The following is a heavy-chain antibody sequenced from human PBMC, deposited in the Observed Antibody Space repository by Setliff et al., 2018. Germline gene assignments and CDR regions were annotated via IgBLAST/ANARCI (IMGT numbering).Heavy chain of an antibody. Sequence: PGGSLRLSCAASGFTFSSHWMHWVRQGPGKGPVWVSYISSSGSTIYYADSVKGRFTISRDNAKNSLYLQMNSLRAEDTAVYYCARDRYCSGASCYATQYNWFDPWGQGTLVTVSS. CDR3: ARDRYCSGASCYATQYNWFDP. D-gene: IGHD2-2*01. J-gene: IGHJ5*02. V-gene: IGHV3-48*01. CDR2: ISSSGSTI. CDR1: GFTFSSHW.